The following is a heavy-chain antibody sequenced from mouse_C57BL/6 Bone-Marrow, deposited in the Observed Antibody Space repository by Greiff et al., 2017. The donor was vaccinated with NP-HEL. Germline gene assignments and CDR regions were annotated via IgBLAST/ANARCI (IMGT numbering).Heavy chain of an antibody. J-gene: IGHJ2*01. CDR1: GYTFTTYP. V-gene: IGHV1-47*01. Sequence: QVQLQQSGAELVKPGASVKMSCKASGYTFTTYPIEWVKQNHGKSLEWIGNFHPYNDDTEYNEKFKNKATLTVEKSSSTVYLELSRLTSDDSSVYSCARGGNYCYNFDYWGQGTLLTVSP. CDR2: FHPYNDDT. CDR3: ARGGNYCYNFDY. D-gene: IGHD2-1*01.